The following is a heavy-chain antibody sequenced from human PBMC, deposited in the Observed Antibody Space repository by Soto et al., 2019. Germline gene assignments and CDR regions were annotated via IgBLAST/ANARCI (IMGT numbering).Heavy chain of an antibody. Sequence: SETLSLTCSASGGSFSSDSFIWSWVRQFPGKGLEWIGYINYSGTTYYNPFLRSRITMSVDTSKNQFSLNLSSVTAADTAVYYCARDHKWDGMDVWGQGTTVTVSS. D-gene: IGHD1-26*01. CDR1: GGSFSSDSFI. V-gene: IGHV4-31*03. CDR2: INYSGTT. J-gene: IGHJ6*02. CDR3: ARDHKWDGMDV.